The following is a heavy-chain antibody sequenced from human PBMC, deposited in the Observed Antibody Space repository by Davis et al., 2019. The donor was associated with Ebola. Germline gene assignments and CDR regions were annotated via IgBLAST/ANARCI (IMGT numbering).Heavy chain of an antibody. D-gene: IGHD6-19*01. Sequence: LSLTCAASGFTFSGSAMHWVRQASGKGLEWIGRIRSKANSYATAYAASVKGRFTISRDDSKNTAYLQMNSLKTEDTAVYYCTRGYSSGWYSDYWGQGTLVTVSS. CDR1: GFTFSGSA. V-gene: IGHV3-73*01. CDR2: IRSKANSYAT. CDR3: TRGYSSGWYSDY. J-gene: IGHJ4*02.